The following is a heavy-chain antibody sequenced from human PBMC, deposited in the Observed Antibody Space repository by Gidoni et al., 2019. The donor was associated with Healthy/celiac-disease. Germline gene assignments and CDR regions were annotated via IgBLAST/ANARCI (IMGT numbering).Heavy chain of an antibody. Sequence: QVQLQESGPGLVKPSETLSLTCTVSGGSISSYYWSWIRQPAGKGLEWIGRIYTSGSTNYNPPRKSRVTMSVDTSKNQFSLKLSSVTAADTAVYYGARDEGKYGAHYSGDAFDIWGQGTMVTVAS. CDR3: ARDEGKYGAHYSGDAFDI. J-gene: IGHJ3*02. CDR2: IYTSGST. V-gene: IGHV4-4*07. CDR1: GGSISSYY. D-gene: IGHD4-17*01.